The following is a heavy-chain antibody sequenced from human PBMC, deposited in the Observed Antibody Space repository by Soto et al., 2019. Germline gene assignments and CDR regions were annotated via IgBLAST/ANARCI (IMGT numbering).Heavy chain of an antibody. CDR3: ARDSHSQQPNPRWGVGDMDV. J-gene: IGHJ6*03. Sequence: QLQLQESGPGLVKPSQTLSLTCAVSGGSISNGGYYWSWIRQHPGKGLEWIGSLYVSGSTYYNPSLTSRVTISVATPKNQFSLKLSSVTAADTAVYYCARDSHSQQPNPRWGVGDMDVWGKGTTVTVSS. D-gene: IGHD6-13*01. CDR1: GGSISNGGYY. V-gene: IGHV4-31*11. CDR2: LYVSGST.